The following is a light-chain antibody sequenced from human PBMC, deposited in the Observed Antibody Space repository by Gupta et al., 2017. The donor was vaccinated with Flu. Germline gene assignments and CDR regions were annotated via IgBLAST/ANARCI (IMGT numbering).Light chain of an antibody. CDR1: QSVSSH. Sequence: EVVMTQSPATLSVSPGERATLYCRASQSVSSHLAWYQQRPGQAHRLLMSGASTRAPGSPLRFSGSGSGTEFTLTISGLQSEDFAIYYCQQYDNWPPFTFGPGTRVDI. CDR2: GAS. CDR3: QQYDNWPPFT. V-gene: IGKV3-15*01. J-gene: IGKJ3*01.